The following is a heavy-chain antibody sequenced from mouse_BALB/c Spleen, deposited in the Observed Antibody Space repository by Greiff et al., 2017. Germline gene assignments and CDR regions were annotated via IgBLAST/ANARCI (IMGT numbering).Heavy chain of an antibody. CDR3: ARPLITTARGFAY. V-gene: IGHV5-9-4*01. CDR2: ISSGGSYT. J-gene: IGHJ3*01. CDR1: RFTFSSYA. D-gene: IGHD1-2*01. Sequence: EVMLVESGGGLVKPGGSLKLSCAASRFTFSSYAMSWVRQSPEKRLEWVAEISSGGSYTYYPDTVTGRFTISRDNAKNTLYLEMSSLRSEDTAMYYCARPLITTARGFAYWGQGTLVTVSA.